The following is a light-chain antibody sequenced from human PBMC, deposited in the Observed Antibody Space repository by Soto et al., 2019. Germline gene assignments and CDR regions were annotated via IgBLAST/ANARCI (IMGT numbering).Light chain of an antibody. CDR1: HRFHKL. CDR3: QQYSSWWT. Sequence: DIPMTQSPFTLSSSVRSRVTITCRASHRFHKLFGWDPKKPGKAPKLLIYQASTLESGVPSRFSGSESGTEFTLTINGLQPDDVATYYCQQYSSWWTFGQGTKVEIK. V-gene: IGKV1-5*03. CDR2: QAS. J-gene: IGKJ1*01.